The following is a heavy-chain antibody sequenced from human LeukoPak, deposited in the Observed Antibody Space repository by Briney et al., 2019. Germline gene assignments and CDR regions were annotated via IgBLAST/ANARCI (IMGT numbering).Heavy chain of an antibody. CDR3: ARDVQLGPHNH. Sequence: PSETLSLTCTVSGGSISSSSYYWGWIRQPPGKGLEWIGSIYYSGSTYYNPSLKSRVTISVDTSKNQFSLKLSSVTAADTAVYYCARDVQLGPHNHWGQGTLVTVSS. CDR1: GGSISSSSYY. CDR2: IYYSGST. J-gene: IGHJ5*02. V-gene: IGHV4-39*07. D-gene: IGHD3-10*01.